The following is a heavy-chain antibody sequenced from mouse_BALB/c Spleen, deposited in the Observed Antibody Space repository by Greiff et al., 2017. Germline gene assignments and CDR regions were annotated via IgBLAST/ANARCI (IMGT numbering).Heavy chain of an antibody. CDR3: ARDNYYCYVGYCDD. CDR1: GYSITSGYY. V-gene: IGHV3-6*02. J-gene: IGHJ2*01. Sequence: EESGPGLVKPSQSLSLTCSVTGYSITSGYYWNWIRQFPGNKLEWMGYISYDGSNNYNPSLKNLISITRDTSKNQFFLKLNSVTTEDTATYYCARDNYYCYVGYCDDWGEGTTLTVSS. D-gene: IGHD1-2*01. CDR2: ISYDGSN.